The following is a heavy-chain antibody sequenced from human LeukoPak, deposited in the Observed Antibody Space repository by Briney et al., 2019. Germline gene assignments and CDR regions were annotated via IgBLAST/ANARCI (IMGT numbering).Heavy chain of an antibody. J-gene: IGHJ4*02. D-gene: IGHD5-18*01. CDR3: ASGGYSYGYFDGAHDY. V-gene: IGHV4-59*01. CDR2: IYYSGST. CDR1: GGSISSYY. Sequence: SETLSLTCTVRGGSISSYYWSWIRRPPGKGLEWIGYIYYSGSTNYNPSLKRRVTISVDTSKHQFPLTLSSVTDADTDVYYCASGGYSYGYFDGAHDYWGQGTLVTVSS.